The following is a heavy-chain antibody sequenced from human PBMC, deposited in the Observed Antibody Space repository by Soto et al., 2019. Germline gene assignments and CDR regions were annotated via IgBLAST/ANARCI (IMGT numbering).Heavy chain of an antibody. CDR3: AGGGVRGVITRTRDYYGMDV. D-gene: IGHD3-10*01. CDR1: GYSFTSYW. J-gene: IGHJ6*02. V-gene: IGHV5-51*01. Sequence: CKGSGYSFTSYWIGWVRQMPGKGLEWMGIIYPGDSDTRYSPSFQGQVTISADKSINTACLQWSSLKGSDTAMYYCAGGGVRGVITRTRDYYGMDVWGQGTTVTVSS. CDR2: IYPGDSDT.